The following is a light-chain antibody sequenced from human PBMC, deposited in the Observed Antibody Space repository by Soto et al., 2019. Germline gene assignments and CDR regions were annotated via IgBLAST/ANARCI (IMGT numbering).Light chain of an antibody. CDR3: QAWDSSTVV. CDR2: QDR. Sequence: SYELTQPPSESVSPGQTASITCSGDKLGDKYVCWYQQKPGQSPLLVIYQDRQRPSGIPERFSGSNSGNSATLTISGTQSMEEADYYCQAWDSSTVVFGGGTQLTVL. V-gene: IGLV3-1*01. CDR1: KLGDKY. J-gene: IGLJ2*01.